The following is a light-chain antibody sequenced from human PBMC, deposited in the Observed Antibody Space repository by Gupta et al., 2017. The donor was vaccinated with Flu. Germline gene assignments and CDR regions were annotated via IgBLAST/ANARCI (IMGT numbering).Light chain of an antibody. CDR2: EVS. CDR1: SSDVGGYNY. Sequence: QSALTQPASVSGSPGQSITISFTGTSSDVGGYNYVSWYQQHPGKAPKLMIYEVSTRPSGVSNRFSGSKSGNTASLTISGLQAEDEADYYCSSYTSSSLYVFGTGTKVTVL. CDR3: SSYTSSSLYV. J-gene: IGLJ1*01. V-gene: IGLV2-14*01.